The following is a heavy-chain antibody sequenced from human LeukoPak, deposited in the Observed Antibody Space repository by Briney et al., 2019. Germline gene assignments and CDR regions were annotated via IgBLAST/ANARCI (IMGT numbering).Heavy chain of an antibody. CDR3: ARGSSSYDC. CDR1: GFTFSSYS. Sequence: WGSLRLSCAASGFTFSSYSMNWVSQAPGKGLDWVSSISSSSSSIYYADSVKGRFTISRDNAKHSLSLQMNSLRAEDTAVYYCARGSSSYDCWGQGTLLTVSS. J-gene: IGHJ4*02. D-gene: IGHD6-13*01. V-gene: IGHV3-21*01. CDR2: ISSSSSSI.